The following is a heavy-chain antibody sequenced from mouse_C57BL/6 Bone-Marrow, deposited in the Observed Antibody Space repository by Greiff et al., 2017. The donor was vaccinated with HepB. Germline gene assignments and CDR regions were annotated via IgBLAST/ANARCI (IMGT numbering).Heavy chain of an antibody. D-gene: IGHD1-1*01. Sequence: QVQLKQSGAELVRPGTSVKVSCKASGYTFTNYLIEWVKQRPGQGLEWIGVINPGSGGTNYNEKFKGKATMTADKSSSTAYMPLSSLTSEDSAVYFLARERALSYSCSSFYCFDYWGQGTTLTVSS. J-gene: IGHJ2*01. CDR3: ARERALSYSCSSFYCFDY. V-gene: IGHV1-54*01. CDR1: GYTFTNYL. CDR2: INPGSGGT.